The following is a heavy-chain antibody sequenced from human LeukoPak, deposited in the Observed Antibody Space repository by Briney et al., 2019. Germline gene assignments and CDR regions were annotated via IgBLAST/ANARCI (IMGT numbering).Heavy chain of an antibody. Sequence: ASVKGSCKASGYTCTGYYMHWVRQAPGQGLEWIGWINPNSGGTNYAQKFQGRVTMTRDTSISTAYMELSRLRSDDTAVYYCAKCALNGDPYDAFDMWGQGTMVTVSS. V-gene: IGHV1-2*02. CDR1: GYTCTGYY. D-gene: IGHD2-8*01. CDR3: AKCALNGDPYDAFDM. CDR2: INPNSGGT. J-gene: IGHJ3*02.